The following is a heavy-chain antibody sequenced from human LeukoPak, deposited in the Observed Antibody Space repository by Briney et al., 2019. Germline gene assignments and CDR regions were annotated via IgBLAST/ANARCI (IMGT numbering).Heavy chain of an antibody. V-gene: IGHV3-23*01. CDR3: ARVLRPKILLSYYYYFMDG. J-gene: IGHJ6*03. CDR2: ISSTSGIT. CDR1: GFSFSDYP. Sequence: GGSLRLFCAAFGFSFSDYPMRLVRQAPGKGLEWVSGISSTSGITYYAESAKGRLTISRDKFKNTLYLQMNSLSAEDSGRYYCARVLRPKILLSYYYYFMDGGGKATTVTVSS. D-gene: IGHD5-18*01.